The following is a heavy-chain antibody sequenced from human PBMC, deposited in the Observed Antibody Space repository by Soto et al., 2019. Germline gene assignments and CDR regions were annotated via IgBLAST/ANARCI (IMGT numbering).Heavy chain of an antibody. Sequence: EVQLVESGGGLVQPGRSLRLSCAASGFTFDDYAMHWVRQAPGKGLEWVSGLSWNSGRIGYADSVEGRFTISRDNAKNSLYLEMNSLRADDTALYYCAKDRDPGETTDGGEYFDYWGQGTLVTVSS. CDR3: AKDRDPGETTDGGEYFDY. J-gene: IGHJ4*02. D-gene: IGHD1-1*01. V-gene: IGHV3-9*01. CDR2: LSWNSGRI. CDR1: GFTFDDYA.